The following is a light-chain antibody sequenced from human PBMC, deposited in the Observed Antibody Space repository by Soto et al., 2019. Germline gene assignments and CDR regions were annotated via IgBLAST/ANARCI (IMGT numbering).Light chain of an antibody. Sequence: AIQLTQSPSSLSASVGDRVTITCRARQGISSALAWYQQKPGKAPKLLIYDASSLESGVPSRFSGSGSGTDFTLTISSLQPEDFATYYCQQFNNPITFGQGTRLEIK. CDR1: QGISSA. CDR3: QQFNNPIT. CDR2: DAS. J-gene: IGKJ5*01. V-gene: IGKV1D-13*01.